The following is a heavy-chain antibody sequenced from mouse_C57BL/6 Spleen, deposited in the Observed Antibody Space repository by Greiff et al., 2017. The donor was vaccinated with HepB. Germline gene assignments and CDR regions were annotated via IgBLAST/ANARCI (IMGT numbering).Heavy chain of an antibody. V-gene: IGHV3-6*01. D-gene: IGHD4-1*01. CDR1: GYSITSGYY. J-gene: IGHJ4*01. CDR2: ISYDGSN. Sequence: EESGPGLVKPSQSLSLTCSVTGYSITSGYYWNWIRQFPGNKLEWMGYISYDGSNNYNPALKNRIAITRDTSKNQFFLKLHSVSTEDTATYYCAAELGMDYWGQGTSVTVSS. CDR3: AAELGMDY.